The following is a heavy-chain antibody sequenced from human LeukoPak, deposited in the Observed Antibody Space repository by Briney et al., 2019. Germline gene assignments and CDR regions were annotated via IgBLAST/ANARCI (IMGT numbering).Heavy chain of an antibody. J-gene: IGHJ5*02. Sequence: PSETLSLTCSVSGGSISSYYWSWIRQPAGKGLEWIGRIYSSGTITYNPSLQSRVTMSVDTSKNEFSLKMSSVTAADTAVYYCTRDSGTTGEVKFDPWGQGTLVAVSS. CDR2: IYSSGTI. D-gene: IGHD3-10*01. CDR3: TRDSGTTGEVKFDP. CDR1: GGSISSYY. V-gene: IGHV4-4*07.